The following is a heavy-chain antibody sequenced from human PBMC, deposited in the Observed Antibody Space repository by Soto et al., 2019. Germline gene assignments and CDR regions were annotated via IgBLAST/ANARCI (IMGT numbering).Heavy chain of an antibody. CDR3: VRLIGNSWLDS. J-gene: IGHJ5*01. Sequence: PGGSLRLSCAASGFTFSSYSMNWVRQAPGKGPEWISYIGPSHNDIGYAASVKSRITINPDISNNQVSLHLNSVTPDDTAVYYCVRLIGNSWLDSWGQGTLVTVSS. D-gene: IGHD2-8*01. CDR2: IGPSHNDI. V-gene: IGHV3-21*05. CDR1: GFTFSSYS.